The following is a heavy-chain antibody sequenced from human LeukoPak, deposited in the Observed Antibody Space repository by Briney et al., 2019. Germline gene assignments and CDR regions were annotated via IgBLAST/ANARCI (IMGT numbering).Heavy chain of an antibody. V-gene: IGHV3-48*03. J-gene: IGHJ4*02. CDR1: GITFSSYE. CDR2: ISSSGSTI. Sequence: GGSLRLSCAVSGITFSSYEMNWVRQAPGKGLEWVSYISSSGSTIYYADSVKGRFTISRDNSKNTLYLQVNSLRAEDTAVYYCARDRMGAILYFDSWGQGTLVTVSS. D-gene: IGHD1-26*01. CDR3: ARDRMGAILYFDS.